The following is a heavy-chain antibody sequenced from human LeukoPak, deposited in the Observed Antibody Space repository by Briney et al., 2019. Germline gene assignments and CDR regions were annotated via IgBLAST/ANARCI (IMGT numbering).Heavy chain of an antibody. CDR2: ISYDESNK. CDR3: ARSGYSGRYPAYIDY. V-gene: IGHV3-30-3*01. J-gene: IGHJ4*02. Sequence: GRSLRLSCAASGFTFSSYAMHWVRQAPGKGLEWVAVISYDESNKYYADSVKGRFTISRDNSKNTLYLQMNSLRAEDTTVYYCARSGYSGRYPAYIDYWGQGTLVTVSS. D-gene: IGHD1-26*01. CDR1: GFTFSSYA.